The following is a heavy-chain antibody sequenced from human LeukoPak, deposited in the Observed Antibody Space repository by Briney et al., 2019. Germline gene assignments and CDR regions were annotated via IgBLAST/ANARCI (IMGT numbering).Heavy chain of an antibody. CDR1: GGSISSSSYY. CDR2: IYYSGST. J-gene: IGHJ5*02. CDR3: ARASITMVRGVIIKSDWFDP. V-gene: IGHV4-39*07. Sequence: SETLSLTCTVSGGSISSSSYYWGWIRQPPGKGLEWIGSIYYSGSTYYNPSLKSRVTISVDTSKNQFSLKLSSVTAADTAVYYCARASITMVRGVIIKSDWFDPWGQGTLVTVSS. D-gene: IGHD3-10*01.